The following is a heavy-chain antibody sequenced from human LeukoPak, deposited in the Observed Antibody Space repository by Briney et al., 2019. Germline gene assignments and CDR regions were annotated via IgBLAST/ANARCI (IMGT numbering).Heavy chain of an antibody. Sequence: SVKVSCKASGYTFTSYGISWVRQAPGQGLEWMGGIIPIFGTANYAQKFQGRVTITADESTSTAYMELSSLRSEDTAVYYCARAEYSSGWTYYYYYMDVWGKGTTVTISS. CDR3: ARAEYSSGWTYYYYYMDV. CDR1: GYTFTSYG. J-gene: IGHJ6*03. V-gene: IGHV1-69*13. CDR2: IIPIFGTA. D-gene: IGHD6-19*01.